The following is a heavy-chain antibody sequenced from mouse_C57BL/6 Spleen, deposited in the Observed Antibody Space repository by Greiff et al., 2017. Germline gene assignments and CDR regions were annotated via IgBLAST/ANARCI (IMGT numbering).Heavy chain of an antibody. CDR2: IDPEDGET. V-gene: IGHV14-2*01. CDR3: ARSPPYDPFDY. CDR1: GFNIKDYY. Sequence: VQLQQSGAELVKPGASVKLSCTASGFNIKDYYMHWVKQRTEQGLEWIGRIDPEDGETKYAPKFQRKATITADTSSNTAYLQLSSLTSEDTAVYYCARSPPYDPFDYWGQGTTLTVSS. J-gene: IGHJ2*01. D-gene: IGHD2-12*01.